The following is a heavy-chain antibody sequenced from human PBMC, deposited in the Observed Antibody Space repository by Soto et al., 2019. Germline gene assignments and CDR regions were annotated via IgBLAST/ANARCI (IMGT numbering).Heavy chain of an antibody. V-gene: IGHV4-39*07. CDR1: GGSISSSSYY. CDR3: ARAEVRGVHNWFDP. J-gene: IGHJ5*02. CDR2: IYYSGST. D-gene: IGHD3-10*01. Sequence: SETLSLTCTVSGGSISSSSYYWGWIRQPPGKGLEWIGSIYYSGSTYYNPSHKSRVTISVDTSKNQFSLKLSSVTAADTAVYYCARAEVRGVHNWFDPWGQGTLVTSPQ.